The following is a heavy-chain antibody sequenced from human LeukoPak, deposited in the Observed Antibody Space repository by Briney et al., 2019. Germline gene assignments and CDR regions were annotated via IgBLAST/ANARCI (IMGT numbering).Heavy chain of an antibody. J-gene: IGHJ4*02. CDR1: GFTFSSYE. CDR3: ASGGEYCGGDCYSASFDY. CDR2: ISSSGSTI. D-gene: IGHD2-21*02. V-gene: IGHV3-48*03. Sequence: GGSLRLSCAASGFTFSSYELNWVHQAPGKGLEWVSYISSSGSTIYYADSVKGRFTISRDNAKNSLYLHMNSLRAEDTAVYYCASGGEYCGGDCYSASFDYWGQGTLVTVSS.